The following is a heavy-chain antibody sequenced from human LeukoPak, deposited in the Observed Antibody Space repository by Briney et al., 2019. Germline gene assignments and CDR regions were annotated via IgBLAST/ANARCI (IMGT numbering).Heavy chain of an antibody. J-gene: IGHJ5*02. CDR3: ARDMIILQS. D-gene: IGHD3-16*01. CDR2: IKQDGSEK. Sequence: GGSLRLSCSASGFIFSKYWMTWVRQAPGKGLEWVANIKQDGSEKYYVDSVKGRVTISRDNAKNSLYLQMNSRGADGTAVYFCARDMIILQSWGQGTLVTVSS. CDR1: GFIFSKYW. V-gene: IGHV3-7*04.